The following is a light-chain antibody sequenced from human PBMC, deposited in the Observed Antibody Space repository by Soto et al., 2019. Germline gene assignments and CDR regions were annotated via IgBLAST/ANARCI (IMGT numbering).Light chain of an antibody. CDR2: DAS. CDR3: QQRANWPIT. J-gene: IGKJ4*01. V-gene: IGKV3-11*01. CDR1: QSVNSY. Sequence: EIVLTQSPATLSLSPGERATLSCRASQSVNSYLAWYQQIPGQAPRLLIYDASNRATGIPARFSASGSGTDFTLTISTLEPEDFAVYYCQQRANWPITFSGGTKVEIK.